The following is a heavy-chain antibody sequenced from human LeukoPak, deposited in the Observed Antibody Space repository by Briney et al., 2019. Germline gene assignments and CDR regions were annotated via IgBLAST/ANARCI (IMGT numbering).Heavy chain of an antibody. CDR2: IIPILGIA. CDR1: GGTFSSYA. CDR3: ARDLRPTIPGYSSSHAWSFFY. D-gene: IGHD6-13*01. Sequence: ASVTVSCKASGGTFSSYAISWVRQAPGQGLEWMGRIIPILGIANYAQKFQGRVTITADKSTSTAYMELSSLRSEDTAVYYCARDLRPTIPGYSSSHAWSFFYWGQGTLVTVSS. V-gene: IGHV1-69*04. J-gene: IGHJ4*02.